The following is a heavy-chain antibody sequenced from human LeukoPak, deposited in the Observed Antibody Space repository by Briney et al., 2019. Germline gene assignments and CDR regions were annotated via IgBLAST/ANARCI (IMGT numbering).Heavy chain of an antibody. Sequence: PGGSLRLSCAASGFTFSSYAMSWVRQAPGKGLEWVSTISGSGAYTYYADSVKGRFTISRDNSKNTLYLQMNSLRAEDTAVYYCAKYFASGSYYKLPHWGQGILVTVSS. D-gene: IGHD3-10*01. CDR1: GFTFSSYA. V-gene: IGHV3-23*01. CDR2: ISGSGAYT. CDR3: AKYFASGSYYKLPH. J-gene: IGHJ1*01.